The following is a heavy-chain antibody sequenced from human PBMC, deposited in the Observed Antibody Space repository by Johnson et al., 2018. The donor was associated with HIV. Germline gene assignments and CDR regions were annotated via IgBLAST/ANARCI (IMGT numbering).Heavy chain of an antibody. CDR3: AREGTFCGGDCSDGIDI. CDR2: ISYDGDNV. J-gene: IGHJ3*02. CDR1: GFTFDDYG. V-gene: IGHV3-30*03. Sequence: QVQLVESGGGVVRPGGSLRLSCAASGFTFDDYGMSWVRQAPGKGLEWVAVISYDGDNVYYADSVKGRFTISRDNSKNTLYLQMNSLRVADTAVYYCAREGTFCGGDCSDGIDIWGQGTLVTVSS. D-gene: IGHD2-21*02.